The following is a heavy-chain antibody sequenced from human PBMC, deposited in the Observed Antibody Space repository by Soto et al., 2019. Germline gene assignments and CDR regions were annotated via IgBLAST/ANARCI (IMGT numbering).Heavy chain of an antibody. CDR3: AKPLPRKYGRVVDAFDI. D-gene: IGHD1-26*01. CDR2: ISGSGGST. J-gene: IGHJ3*02. CDR1: GFTFSSYA. V-gene: IGHV3-23*01. Sequence: EVQLLESGGGLVQPGGSLRLSCAASGFTFSSYAMSWVRQAPGKGLEWVSAISGSGGSTYYADSVKGRFTISRDNSKNPLYLQMNSLRAEDTAVYYCAKPLPRKYGRVVDAFDIWGQGTMVTVSS.